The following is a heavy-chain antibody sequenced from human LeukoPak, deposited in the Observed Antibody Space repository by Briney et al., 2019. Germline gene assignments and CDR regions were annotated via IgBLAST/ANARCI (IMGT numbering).Heavy chain of an antibody. Sequence: PGGSLRLSCAASGFTFSDFAMNWVRQAPGKGLEWVSSITRVSTYTYYSESVQGRFTISRDNHTDLLYLQLSSLRREDRGIYYCTRDRNYYGDPDAFDIWGQGTVVTVSS. D-gene: IGHD4-17*01. CDR2: ITRVSTYT. V-gene: IGHV3-21*01. CDR1: GFTFSDFA. CDR3: TRDRNYYGDPDAFDI. J-gene: IGHJ3*02.